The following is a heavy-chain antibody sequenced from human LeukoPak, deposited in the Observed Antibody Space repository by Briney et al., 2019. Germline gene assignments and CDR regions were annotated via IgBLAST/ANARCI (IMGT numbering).Heavy chain of an antibody. CDR2: LRLTQGRI. CDR1: GFTFIGNA. Sequence: PGGSLRLSCTASGFTFIGNAVTWVRQAPGKGLDWFTSLRLTQGRIAYADSARGRFTISRDNAKNSLFLQMNSLKTEDTAIYFCLKDINPGGLDVWGKGITVTVSS. V-gene: IGHV3-9*01. CDR3: LKDINPGGLDV. J-gene: IGHJ6*04. D-gene: IGHD3-10*01.